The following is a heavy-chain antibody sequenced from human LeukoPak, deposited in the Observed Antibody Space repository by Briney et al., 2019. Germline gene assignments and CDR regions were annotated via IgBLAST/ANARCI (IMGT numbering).Heavy chain of an antibody. J-gene: IGHJ4*02. V-gene: IGHV1-18*01. D-gene: IGHD4-23*01. CDR2: ISAYNGNT. Sequence: ASVKVSCKASGYTFISYGITWVRQAPGQGLEWMGWISAYNGNTNYVQKLQGRVTMTTDASTNTAYMELRSLRSDDTAVYYCARLGAVATHFDYWGQGTLVTVSS. CDR3: ARLGAVATHFDY. CDR1: GYTFISYG.